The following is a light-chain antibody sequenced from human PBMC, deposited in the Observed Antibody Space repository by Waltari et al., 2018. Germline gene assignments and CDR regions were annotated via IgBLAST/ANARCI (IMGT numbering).Light chain of an antibody. CDR2: SHD. V-gene: IGLV1-44*01. CDR1: SSNIGSNA. CDR3: GAWDDRLNVYV. Sequence: QSVLTQPPSASGTPGQRVTISCSGSSSNIGSNALNWYQHLPGTAPTLLIYSHDQRPSGVPDRFSGSKSGTSASLAISGLQSEDEAGYYCGAWDDRLNVYVFGTGTRVTVL. J-gene: IGLJ1*01.